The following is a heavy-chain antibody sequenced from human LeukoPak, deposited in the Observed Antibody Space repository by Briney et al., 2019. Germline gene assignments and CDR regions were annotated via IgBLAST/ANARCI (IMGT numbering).Heavy chain of an antibody. CDR3: VRDQITVTTPFFDY. J-gene: IGHJ4*02. CDR1: GYTFTGYY. Sequence: GASVKVSCKASGYTFTGYYIHWVRQAPGQGLEWMGWINCNSGGTSYAQKFQGRVTMTRGTSISTVYMELSTLKSDDTAVYYCVRDQITVTTPFFDYWGQGTLVTVSS. V-gene: IGHV1-2*02. CDR2: INCNSGGT. D-gene: IGHD4-17*01.